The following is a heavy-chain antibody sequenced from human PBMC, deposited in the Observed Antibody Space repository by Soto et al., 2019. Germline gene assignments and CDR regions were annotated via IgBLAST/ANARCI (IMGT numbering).Heavy chain of an antibody. CDR2: MHYTGFS. V-gene: IGHV4-59*02. D-gene: IGHD3-10*01. Sequence: SETLSLTCSFSGDWVTSHYLTWIRQSPEKGLEWIGYMHYTGFSHYNPSLKSRLTISVDTSKNQFSLKLSSVTAADTAVYYCARGLTYYYGSGSYGYMDVWGKGTTVTVSS. CDR3: ARGLTYYYGSGSYGYMDV. CDR1: GDWVTSHY. J-gene: IGHJ6*03.